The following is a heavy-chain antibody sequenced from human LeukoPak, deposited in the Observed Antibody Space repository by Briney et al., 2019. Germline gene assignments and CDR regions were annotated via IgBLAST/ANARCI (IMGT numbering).Heavy chain of an antibody. CDR1: GFTFSSYW. J-gene: IGHJ4*02. CDR3: ARDTVATWNAY. CDR2: IKHDGTEK. V-gene: IGHV3-7*01. Sequence: GGSLRLSCAASGFTFSSYWMSWVRQAPGKGLEWVANIKHDGTEKSYVDSVKGRFTISRDNAKNSLYLQMNSLRAEDTAVYYCARDTVATWNAYWGQGTLATVSS. D-gene: IGHD4-17*01.